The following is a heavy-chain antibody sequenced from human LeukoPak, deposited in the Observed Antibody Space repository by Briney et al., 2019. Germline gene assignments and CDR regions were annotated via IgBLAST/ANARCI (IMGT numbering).Heavy chain of an antibody. CDR2: ISWNSGSI. J-gene: IGHJ4*02. CDR1: GFTFDDYA. V-gene: IGHV3-9*01. D-gene: IGHD2-21*02. Sequence: GGSLRLSCAASGFTFDDYAMHWVRQAPGKGLEWVSGISWNSGSIGYADSVKGRFTISRDNAKNSLYLQMNSLRAEDTALYYCARPVVTAIRAADYWGQGTLVTVSS. CDR3: ARPVVTAIRAADY.